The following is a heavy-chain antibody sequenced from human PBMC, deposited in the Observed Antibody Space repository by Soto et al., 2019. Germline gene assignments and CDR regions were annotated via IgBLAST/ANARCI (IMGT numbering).Heavy chain of an antibody. V-gene: IGHV3-30*18. CDR2: ISYDGSNK. CDR1: GFTFSSYG. Sequence: QVQLVESGGGVVQPGRSLRLSCAASGFTFSSYGMHWVRQAPGKGLEWVAVISYDGSNKYYADSVKGRFTISRDNSKNTLYLQMNSLRAEDTAVYYCAKGPGSGYYRGDYFDYWGQGTLVTVSS. CDR3: AKGPGSGYYRGDYFDY. D-gene: IGHD3-22*01. J-gene: IGHJ4*02.